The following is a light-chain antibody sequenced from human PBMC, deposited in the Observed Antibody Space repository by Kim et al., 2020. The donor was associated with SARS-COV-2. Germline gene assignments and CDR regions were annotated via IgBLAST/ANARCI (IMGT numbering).Light chain of an antibody. CDR3: NSRDSSGNHYV. CDR1: SLRSYY. CDR2: GKN. J-gene: IGLJ1*01. V-gene: IGLV3-19*01. Sequence: AVGQTVRITCQGDSLRSYYASWNQQKPGQAPVLVIYGKNNRPSGIPDRFSGSSSGNTASLTITGAQAEDEADYYCNSRDSSGNHYVFGTGTKVTVL.